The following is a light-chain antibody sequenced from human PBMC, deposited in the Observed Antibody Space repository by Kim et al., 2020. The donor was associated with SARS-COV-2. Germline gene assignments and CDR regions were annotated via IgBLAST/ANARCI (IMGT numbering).Light chain of an antibody. CDR1: QSIGSR. V-gene: IGKV1-5*03. Sequence: ASVGDRVTITCRASQSIGSRFAWHQQKPGKAPKVVISKASNLESGVPTRFSGSGSGTEFTLTISSLQPDDFATYYCQDYSTYSKTFGQGTKVDIK. J-gene: IGKJ1*01. CDR2: KAS. CDR3: QDYSTYSKT.